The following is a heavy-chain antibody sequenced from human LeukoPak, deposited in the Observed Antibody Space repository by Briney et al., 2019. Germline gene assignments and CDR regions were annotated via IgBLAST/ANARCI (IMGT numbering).Heavy chain of an antibody. CDR3: ARDPMIVVVMFDY. CDR2: ISYDGSNK. Sequence: PGGSLRLSCAASGFTFSSYAMHWVRQAPGKGLEWVAVISYDGSNKYYADSVKGRFTISRDNSKNTLYLQMNSLRAEDTAVYYCARDPMIVVVMFDYWGQGTLVTVSS. J-gene: IGHJ4*02. CDR1: GFTFSSYA. D-gene: IGHD3-22*01. V-gene: IGHV3-30*04.